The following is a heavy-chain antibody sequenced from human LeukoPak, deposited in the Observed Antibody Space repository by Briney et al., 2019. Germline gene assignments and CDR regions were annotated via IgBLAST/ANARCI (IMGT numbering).Heavy chain of an antibody. Sequence: WIRQPPGKGLEWVSGINWNGGSTGYADSVKGRFTISRDNAKTSLYLQMNSLRAEDTALYYCARDAVLRNIAAAGYFDYWGQGTLVTVSS. V-gene: IGHV3-20*03. CDR3: ARDAVLRNIAAAGYFDY. D-gene: IGHD6-13*01. J-gene: IGHJ4*02. CDR2: INWNGGST.